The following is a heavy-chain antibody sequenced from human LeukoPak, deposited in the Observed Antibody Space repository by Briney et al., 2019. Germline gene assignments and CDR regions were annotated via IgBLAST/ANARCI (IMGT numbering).Heavy chain of an antibody. CDR3: ARDRVVDYYGSGSYYSSAFDI. V-gene: IGHV1-46*01. J-gene: IGHJ3*02. CDR1: GYAFTSYY. Sequence: ASVKVSCKASGYAFTSYYMHWVRQAPGQGLEWMGIINPSGGSTSYAQKFQGRVTMNRDTSTSTVYTELSSLRSEDTAVYYCARDRVVDYYGSGSYYSSAFDIWGQGTMVTVSS. D-gene: IGHD3-10*01. CDR2: INPSGGST.